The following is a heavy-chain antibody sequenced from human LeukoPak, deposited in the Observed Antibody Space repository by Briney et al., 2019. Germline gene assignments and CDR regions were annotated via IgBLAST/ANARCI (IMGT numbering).Heavy chain of an antibody. CDR2: IYSGGSI. V-gene: IGHV3-66*02. CDR3: ARDNIAVAGTDY. Sequence: GGSLRLSCAASGFSVSSNYMSWVRQAPGKGLEWVSVIYSGGSIYYADSVKGRFIISRDNSKNTLYLQMSSLRGEDTAVYYCARDNIAVAGTDYWGQGTLVTVSS. CDR1: GFSVSSNY. D-gene: IGHD6-19*01. J-gene: IGHJ4*02.